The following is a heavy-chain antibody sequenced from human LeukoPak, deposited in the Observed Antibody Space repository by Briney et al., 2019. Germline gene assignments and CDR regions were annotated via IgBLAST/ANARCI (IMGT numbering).Heavy chain of an antibody. V-gene: IGHV1-69*13. D-gene: IGHD2-15*01. J-gene: IGHJ6*02. CDR2: IIPIFGTA. CDR3: ASCIVVVHSEYYYYGMDV. Sequence: SVKVSCQASGGTISSYAISWVRPAPGQGLEWMGGIIPIFGTANYAQKFQGRATITADESTSTAYMELSSLRSEDTAVYYCASCIVVVHSEYYYYGMDVWGQGTTVTVSS. CDR1: GGTISSYA.